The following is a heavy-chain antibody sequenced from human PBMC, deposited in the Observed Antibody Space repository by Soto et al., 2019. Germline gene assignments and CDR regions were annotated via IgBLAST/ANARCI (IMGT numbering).Heavy chain of an antibody. V-gene: IGHV4-39*01. Sequence: QLQLQESGPGLVKPSETLSLTCTVSGGSISSSGYYWGWIRQPPGEGLEWIGIVYYSGTTTYSPSLKSRVTISGGPSRTQFSLKPSSVTAADTAVYYCARYSSSAGWFAPWGQGTLVTVSS. J-gene: IGHJ5*02. CDR3: ARYSSSAGWFAP. D-gene: IGHD6-6*01. CDR1: GGSISSSGYY. CDR2: VYYSGTT.